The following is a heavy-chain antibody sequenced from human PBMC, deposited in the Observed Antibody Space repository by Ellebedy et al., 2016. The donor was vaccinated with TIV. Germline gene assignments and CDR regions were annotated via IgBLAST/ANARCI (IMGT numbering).Heavy chain of an antibody. CDR1: GFSFSSYW. D-gene: IGHD4-17*01. J-gene: IGHJ3*01. Sequence: GGSLRLSCAASGFSFSSYWMSWVRQAPGKGLEWVANMRQDGGDKYYVDSVKGRFTISRDNAKSSLFLQLNSVRAEDTAVYYCATDGSYGDHQSPAHAFVFWGRGTTVAVSS. CDR2: MRQDGGDK. V-gene: IGHV3-7*01. CDR3: ATDGSYGDHQSPAHAFVF.